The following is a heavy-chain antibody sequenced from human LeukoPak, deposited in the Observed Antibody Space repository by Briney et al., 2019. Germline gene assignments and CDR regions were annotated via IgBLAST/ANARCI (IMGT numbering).Heavy chain of an antibody. CDR3: ARHLSDITSSPNY. J-gene: IGHJ4*02. V-gene: IGHV5-51*01. CDR2: IYPRDSRT. D-gene: IGHD2-2*01. CDR1: GYTFATYW. Sequence: GEPLKISCKGSGYTFATYWIGWVRQMPGKGLEWVGVIYPRDSRTTYSPSFQDQVTISADKSISTAYLQWTSLKASDTAMYYCARHLSDITSSPNYWGPGTLVTVSS.